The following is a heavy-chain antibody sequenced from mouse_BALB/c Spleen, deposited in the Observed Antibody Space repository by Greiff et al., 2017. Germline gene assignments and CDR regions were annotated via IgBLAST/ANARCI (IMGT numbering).Heavy chain of an antibody. CDR1: GFTFTDYY. D-gene: IGHD1-2*01. Sequence: EVKLMESGGGLVQPGGSLRLSCATSGFTFTDYYMSWVRQPPGKALEWLGFIRNKANGYTTEYSASVKGRFTISRDNSQSILYLQMNTLRAEDSATYYCARDGQFITTAPYFDYWGQGTTLTVSS. J-gene: IGHJ2*01. CDR3: ARDGQFITTAPYFDY. V-gene: IGHV7-3*02. CDR2: IRNKANGYTT.